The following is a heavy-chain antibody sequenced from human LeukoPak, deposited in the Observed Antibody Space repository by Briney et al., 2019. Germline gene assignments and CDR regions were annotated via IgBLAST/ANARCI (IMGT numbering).Heavy chain of an antibody. V-gene: IGHV3-21*01. Sequence: GGSLRLSCAASGFTFSSYSMNWVRQAPGKGLEWVSSISSSSSYIYYADSVKGRFTISRDNAKNSLYLQMNSLRAEDTAVYYCARDLYSYGYVGDYWGQGTLVTVSS. J-gene: IGHJ4*02. CDR2: ISSSSSYI. CDR3: ARDLYSYGYVGDY. D-gene: IGHD5-18*01. CDR1: GFTFSSYS.